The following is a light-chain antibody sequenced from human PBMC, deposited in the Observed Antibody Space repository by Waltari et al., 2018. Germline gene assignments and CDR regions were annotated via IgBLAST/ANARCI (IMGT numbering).Light chain of an antibody. CDR2: DVS. CDR1: SSDVGHYYY. CDR3: SSYTSSSTVGVL. V-gene: IGLV2-14*03. J-gene: IGLJ2*01. Sequence: QSALTQPASVSGSHGQSITISCTGTSSDVGHYYYVSWYQQRPGKAPKLIIYDVSYRPSGVSNRFSGSKSGSTASLTISGLQAEDEADYHCSSYTSSSTVGVLFGGGTKLTVL.